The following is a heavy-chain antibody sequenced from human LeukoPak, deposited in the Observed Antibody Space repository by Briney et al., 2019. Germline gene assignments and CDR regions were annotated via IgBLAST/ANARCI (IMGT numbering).Heavy chain of an antibody. D-gene: IGHD6-6*01. J-gene: IGHJ4*02. V-gene: IGHV3-7*01. CDR3: AILSSIAARPLDY. CDR2: IKQDGSEK. CDR1: GFTFSSYW. Sequence: SGGSLRLSCAASGFTFSSYWMSWVRQAPGKGLEWVANIKQDGSEKYYVDSAKGRFTISRDNAKNSLYLQMNSLRAEDTAVYYCAILSSIAARPLDYWGQGTLVTVSS.